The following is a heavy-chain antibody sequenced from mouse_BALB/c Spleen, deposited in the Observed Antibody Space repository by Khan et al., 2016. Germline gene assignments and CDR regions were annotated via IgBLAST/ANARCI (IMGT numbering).Heavy chain of an antibody. V-gene: IGHV3-2*02. D-gene: IGHD2-1*01. J-gene: IGHJ2*01. CDR2: ISYSGST. Sequence: EVQLQESGPGLVKPSQSLSLTCTVTGYSITSDYAWNWIRQFPGNKLEWMCYISYSGSTSYNPSLKSRISITRDTSKNQFFLQLNSVTTEDTATYYCAPYGNYRYFDYWGQGTTLTVSS. CDR1: GYSITSDYA. CDR3: APYGNYRYFDY.